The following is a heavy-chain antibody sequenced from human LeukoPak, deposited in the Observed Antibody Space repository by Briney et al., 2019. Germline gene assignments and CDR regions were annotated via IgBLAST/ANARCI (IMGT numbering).Heavy chain of an antibody. J-gene: IGHJ6*03. CDR1: GFTFDGYA. D-gene: IGHD3-3*01. CDR2: ISWNSGSI. CDR3: AKDRYYDFWSGHYMDV. Sequence: PGGSLRLSCAASGFTFDGYAMHWVRQAPGKGLEWVSGISWNSGSIGYADSVKGRFTISRDNAKNSLYLQMNSLRAEDMALYYCAKDRYYDFWSGHYMDVWGKGTTVTVSS. V-gene: IGHV3-9*03.